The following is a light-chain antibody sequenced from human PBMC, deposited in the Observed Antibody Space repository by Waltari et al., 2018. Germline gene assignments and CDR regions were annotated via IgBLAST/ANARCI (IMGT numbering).Light chain of an antibody. Sequence: QSALTQPASVSGSPAQSITISCTGTSSDIGGYNYVSWYQQHPGKAPQLMIYDVNKRPAGVSNRFSGSKSGNTASLTISGLQAEDEADYYCSSYASSITPNWVFGGGTKLTVL. V-gene: IGLV2-14*01. CDR2: DVN. J-gene: IGLJ3*02. CDR3: SSYASSITPNWV. CDR1: SSDIGGYNY.